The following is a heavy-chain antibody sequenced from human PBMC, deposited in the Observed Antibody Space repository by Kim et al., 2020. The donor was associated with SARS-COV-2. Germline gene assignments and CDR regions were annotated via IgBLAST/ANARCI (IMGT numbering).Heavy chain of an antibody. Sequence: GGSLRHSCAASGFTFSPYSMNWVRQAPGKRLEWVSSISSSSRYTYYADSVKGRFTISRDNAKNSLYLQMHSLRAEDTAVYYCARDREHGVGTFDICGQGTMLTVPS. CDR2: ISSSSRYT. CDR3: ARDREHGVGTFDI. V-gene: IGHV3-21*01. J-gene: IGHJ3*02. D-gene: IGHD3-3*01. CDR1: GFTFSPYS.